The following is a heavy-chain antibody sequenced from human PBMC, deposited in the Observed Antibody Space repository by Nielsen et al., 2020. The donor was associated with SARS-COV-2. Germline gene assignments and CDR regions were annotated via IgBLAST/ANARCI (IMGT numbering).Heavy chain of an antibody. D-gene: IGHD3-10*01. J-gene: IGHJ3*02. V-gene: IGHV3-64D*06. CDR2: ISSNGGST. CDR3: AKDRARPELLWFGELLSDAFDI. Sequence: WIRQPPGKGLEYVSAISSNGGSTYYADSVKGRFTISRDNSKNTLYLQMSSLRAEDTAVYYCAKDRARPELLWFGELLSDAFDIWGQGTMVTVSS.